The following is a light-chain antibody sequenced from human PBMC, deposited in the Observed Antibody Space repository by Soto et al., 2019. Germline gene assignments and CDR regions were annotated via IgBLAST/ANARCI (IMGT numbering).Light chain of an antibody. CDR3: QTCGTDLVV. CDR2: LNSDGSH. CDR1: SGHSSYA. Sequence: QSVLTQSPSASASLGASVKLTCTLSSGHSSYAIAWHQQQPEKGPRYLMKLNSDGSHSKGDGIPDRFSGSRSGAERYLTISRLHSEHHADYYCQTCGTDLVVFGGGTKLTLL. V-gene: IGLV4-69*01. J-gene: IGLJ2*01.